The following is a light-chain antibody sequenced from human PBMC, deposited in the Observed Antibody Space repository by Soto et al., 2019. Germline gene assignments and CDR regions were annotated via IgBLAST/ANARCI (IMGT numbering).Light chain of an antibody. CDR1: QDISSS. CDR2: GAS. V-gene: IGKV3-11*01. CDR3: QQRSNWPPGP. Sequence: EIVLTQSPATLSLSPGERATLSCRASQDISSSLAWYQQIPGQAPRLLIYGASNRATGIPARFSGSGSGTDFTLTISSLEPEDFVFYYCQQRSNWPPGPFGQGTNVDIK. J-gene: IGKJ1*01.